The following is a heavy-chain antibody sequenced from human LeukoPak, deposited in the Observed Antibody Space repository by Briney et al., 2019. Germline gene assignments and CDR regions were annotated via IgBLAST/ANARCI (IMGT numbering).Heavy chain of an antibody. CDR1: GFTFSSYA. D-gene: IGHD5-18*01. V-gene: IGHV3-23*01. CDR3: AKDRGYSYGTNSPIDY. CDR2: ISGSGGST. Sequence: GGSLRLSCAASGFTFSSYAMSWVRQAPGKGLEWVSAISGSGGSTYYADSVKGRFTISRDNAKNTVYLQMNSLRAEDTALYYCAKDRGYSYGTNSPIDYWGQGTLVTVSS. J-gene: IGHJ4*02.